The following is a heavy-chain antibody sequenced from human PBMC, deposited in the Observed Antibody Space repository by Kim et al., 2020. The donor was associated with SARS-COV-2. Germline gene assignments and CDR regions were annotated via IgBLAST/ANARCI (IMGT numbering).Heavy chain of an antibody. D-gene: IGHD4-17*01. J-gene: IGHJ4*02. CDR2: TA. CDR3: ARDLYYGFDY. Sequence: TANDAQKFQGRVTSTADESTSTAYMELSSLRSEDTAVYYCARDLYYGFDYWGQGTLVTVSS. V-gene: IGHV1-69*01.